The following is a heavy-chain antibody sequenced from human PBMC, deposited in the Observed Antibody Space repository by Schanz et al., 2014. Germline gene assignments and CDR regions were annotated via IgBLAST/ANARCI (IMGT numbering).Heavy chain of an antibody. CDR2: IWDDGSNK. D-gene: IGHD1-1*01. Sequence: AASGFTFSNYGMHWVRPAPGKGLAWVAVIWDDGSNKYYADSVKGRFTISRENSKNTLYLQKNRRRAEDTALYYCAKGKLRNIWADCFDPWGHGTMVTVSS. CDR1: GFTFSNYG. V-gene: IGHV3-33*06. CDR3: AKGKLRNIWADCFDP. J-gene: IGHJ5*02.